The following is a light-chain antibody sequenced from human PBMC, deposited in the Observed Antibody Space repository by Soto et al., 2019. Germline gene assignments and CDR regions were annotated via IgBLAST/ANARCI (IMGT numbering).Light chain of an antibody. V-gene: IGKV3-20*01. CDR3: QQYGSAPLT. CDR1: QIVSNTY. J-gene: IGKJ5*01. CDR2: AAS. Sequence: EIVLTQSPGTLSFSPGERATLSCRASQIVSNTYLAWYQQTPGQHPRLIISAASSSAPAIPDRFSGSGSGTDFTLTISSLEPEDVAVDVCQQYGSAPLTFGQGTRLEIE.